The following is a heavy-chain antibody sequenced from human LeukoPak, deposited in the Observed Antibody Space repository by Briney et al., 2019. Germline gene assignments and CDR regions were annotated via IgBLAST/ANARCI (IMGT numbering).Heavy chain of an antibody. CDR2: IYHSGST. D-gene: IGHD3-10*01. CDR3: ARDTMVRGVNERAFDI. J-gene: IGHJ3*02. CDR1: GGSISSGGYY. V-gene: IGHV4-30-2*05. Sequence: SETLSLTCTVSGGSISSGGYYWSWIRQPPGKGLEWIGYIYHSGSTYYNPSLKSRVAISVDTSQNQFSLKLNSVTAADTAVYYCARDTMVRGVNERAFDIWGRGTMVTVSS.